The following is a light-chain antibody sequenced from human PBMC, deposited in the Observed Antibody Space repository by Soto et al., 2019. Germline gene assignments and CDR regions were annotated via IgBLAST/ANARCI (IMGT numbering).Light chain of an antibody. V-gene: IGKV2-28*01. CDR1: QSLLHSNGYNY. CDR3: MQALQTLGPYT. J-gene: IGKJ2*01. Sequence: DIVMTQSPLSLPVTPGEPASISCRSSQSLLHSNGYNYLDWYLQKPGQSPQLLIYLGSNRASGVPDRFSGSGSGTDFTLKISRVEAEDVGVYYCMQALQTLGPYTFGQGTKLEIK. CDR2: LGS.